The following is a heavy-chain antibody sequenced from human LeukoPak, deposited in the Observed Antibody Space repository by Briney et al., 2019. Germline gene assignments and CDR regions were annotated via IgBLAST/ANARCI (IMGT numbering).Heavy chain of an antibody. CDR3: ARDFPESKYYYDSSGYSPFDY. CDR1: GYTFTSYY. Sequence: ASGKVSCKASGYTFTSYYMHWVRQAPGQGLEWMGIINTSGGSTSYAQKFRGRVTMTRDTSTSTVYMELSSLRSEDTAVYYCARDFPESKYYYDSSGYSPFDYWGQGTLVTVSS. D-gene: IGHD3-22*01. J-gene: IGHJ4*02. CDR2: INTSGGST. V-gene: IGHV1-46*01.